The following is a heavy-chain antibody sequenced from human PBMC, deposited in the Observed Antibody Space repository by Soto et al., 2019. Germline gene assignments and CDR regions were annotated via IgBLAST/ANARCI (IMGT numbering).Heavy chain of an antibody. Sequence: SGPTLVNPTQTLTLTCTFSGFSLSTSGMCVSWIRQPPGKALEWLARIDWDDDKYYSTSLKTRLTISKDTSKNQVVLTMTNMDPVDTATYYCARIEVGVAGRDAFDIWGQGTMVTVSS. CDR3: ARIEVGVAGRDAFDI. CDR1: GFSLSTSGMC. CDR2: IDWDDDK. J-gene: IGHJ3*02. V-gene: IGHV2-70*11. D-gene: IGHD3-3*01.